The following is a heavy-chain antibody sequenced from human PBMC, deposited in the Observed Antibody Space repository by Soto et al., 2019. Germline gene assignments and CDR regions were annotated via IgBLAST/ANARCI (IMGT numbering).Heavy chain of an antibody. V-gene: IGHV3-21*01. D-gene: IGHD3-9*01. Sequence: GGSLRLSCAASGFTFSSYSMNWVRQAPGKGLEWVSSISSSSSYIYYADSVKGRFTISRDNAKNSLYLQMNSLRAEDTAVYYCATLYDILTGQTFDYWGQGTLVTVSS. CDR1: GFTFSSYS. CDR3: ATLYDILTGQTFDY. J-gene: IGHJ4*02. CDR2: ISSSSSYI.